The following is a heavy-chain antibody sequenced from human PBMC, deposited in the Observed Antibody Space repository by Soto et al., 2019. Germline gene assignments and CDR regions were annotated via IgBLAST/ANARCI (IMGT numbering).Heavy chain of an antibody. J-gene: IGHJ4*02. CDR1: GFTFSSYG. Sequence: QVQLVESGGGVVQPGRSLRLSCAASGFTFSSYGMHWVRQAPGKGLECVAVIWYDGSNKYYADSVKGRFTISRDNSKNTLYLQMNSLRAEDTAVYYCARAPAYYDILGGGGGNAENYFDYWGQGTLVTVSS. CDR2: IWYDGSNK. V-gene: IGHV3-33*01. D-gene: IGHD3-9*01. CDR3: ARAPAYYDILGGGGGNAENYFDY.